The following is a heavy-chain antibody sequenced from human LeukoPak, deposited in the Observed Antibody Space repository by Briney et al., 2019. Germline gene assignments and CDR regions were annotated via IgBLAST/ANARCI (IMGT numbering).Heavy chain of an antibody. CDR3: ARRERYCSGGSCWNWFDP. V-gene: IGHV1-69*05. J-gene: IGHJ5*02. Sequence: GASVKVSCTASGGTFSSYAISWVRQAPGQGLEWMGGIIPIFGTANYAQKFQGRVTMTRDTSTSTVYMELSSLRSEDTAVYYCARRERYCSGGSCWNWFDPWGQGTLVTVSS. D-gene: IGHD2-15*01. CDR1: GGTFSSYA. CDR2: IIPIFGTA.